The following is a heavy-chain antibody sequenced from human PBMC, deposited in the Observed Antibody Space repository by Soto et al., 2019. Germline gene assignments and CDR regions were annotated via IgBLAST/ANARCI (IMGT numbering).Heavy chain of an antibody. CDR3: ARWDWGSGYYSAFDI. V-gene: IGHV4-59*01. Sequence: SETLSLTCTVSGGSISSYYWSWIRQPPGKGLEWIGYIYYSGSSNYNPSLKSRVTISVDTSKNQFSLKLSSMTAADAAVYYCARWDWGSGYYSAFDIWGQGTMVTV. J-gene: IGHJ3*02. CDR2: IYYSGSS. CDR1: GGSISSYY. D-gene: IGHD3-22*01.